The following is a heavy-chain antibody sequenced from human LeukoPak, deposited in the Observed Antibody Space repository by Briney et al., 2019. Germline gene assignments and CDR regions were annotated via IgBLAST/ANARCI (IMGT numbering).Heavy chain of an antibody. CDR3: ARGSSLRSSISIVEVPAANNWFDP. D-gene: IGHD2-2*01. V-gene: IGHV4-34*01. CDR1: GESFSGYY. J-gene: IGHJ5*02. Sequence: SETLSLSCAVYGESFSGYYWSWIRQPPGKGLEWIGEINDSGSTKYNPSLKSRVTISVDTSKKQFSLKLTSVTAADTAVYYCARGSSLRSSISIVEVPAANNWFDPWGQGTLVTVSS. CDR2: INDSGST.